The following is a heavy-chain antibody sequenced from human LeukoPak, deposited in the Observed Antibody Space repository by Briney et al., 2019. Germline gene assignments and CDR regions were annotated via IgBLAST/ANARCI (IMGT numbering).Heavy chain of an antibody. J-gene: IGHJ6*02. CDR3: AKDMDPYYYYGMDV. Sequence: GGSLRLSCAASGFTFDDYAMEWVRHAPGKGLEWVSGISWYSGSIGYADSVKGRFTIPRDNAKNSLYLQMNSLRAEDTALYYCAKDMDPYYYYGMDVWGQGTTVTVSS. D-gene: IGHD3/OR15-3a*01. CDR1: GFTFDDYA. V-gene: IGHV3-9*01. CDR2: ISWYSGSI.